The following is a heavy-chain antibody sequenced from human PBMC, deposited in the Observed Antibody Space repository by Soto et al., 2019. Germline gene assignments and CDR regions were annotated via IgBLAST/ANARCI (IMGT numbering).Heavy chain of an antibody. CDR3: ARACQMVINPYYYPMDV. Sequence: ASVKVSCKASGYTFNRYYMHWVRQAPGPGLEWMGWLSPHTGGTTYAQKFQGRFTMTRDTSVSTAFMELCRLGSDDTAVYYCARACQMVINPYYYPMDVWGQGTTFTVSS. D-gene: IGHD3-22*01. J-gene: IGHJ6*02. CDR1: GYTFNRYY. CDR2: LSPHTGGT. V-gene: IGHV1-2*02.